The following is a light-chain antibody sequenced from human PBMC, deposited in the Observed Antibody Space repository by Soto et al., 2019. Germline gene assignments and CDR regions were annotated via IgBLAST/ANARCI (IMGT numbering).Light chain of an antibody. CDR2: DVS. J-gene: IGLJ2*01. Sequence: QSALTQPASVSGSHGQSITISCTGTSRDVGGYNYVSWYQQHPGKAPKLMIYDVSNRPSGVSNRFSGSKSGNTASLTISGLQAEDEDDYYCSSYTSSRGVVFGGGTKLTVL. CDR3: SSYTSSRGVV. V-gene: IGLV2-14*01. CDR1: SRDVGGYNY.